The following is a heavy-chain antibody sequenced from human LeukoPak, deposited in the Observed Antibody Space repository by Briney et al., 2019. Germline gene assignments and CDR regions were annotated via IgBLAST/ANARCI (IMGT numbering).Heavy chain of an antibody. CDR2: ISYDGSNK. J-gene: IGHJ4*02. V-gene: IGHV3-30*18. Sequence: GGSLRLSCAASGFTFSSYGMHWVRQAPGKGLEWVAVISYDGSNKYYADSVKGGFTISRDNSKNTLYLQMNSLRAEDTAVYYCAKSNGGQPYYFDYWGQGTLVTVSS. CDR3: AKSNGGQPYYFDY. D-gene: IGHD2-8*01. CDR1: GFTFSSYG.